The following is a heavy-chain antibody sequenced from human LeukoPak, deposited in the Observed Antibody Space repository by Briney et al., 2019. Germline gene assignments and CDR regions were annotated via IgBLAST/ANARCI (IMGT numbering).Heavy chain of an antibody. V-gene: IGHV1-18*01. Sequence: ASVKVSCNASGYTFTSYGISCVRQTHGQGLEWMVWISAYNGNTNHAQKLQGRVTITTDTSTSTAYMELRSLRSDDTAVYYCASSMVRGIFAFYIWGQGTMVTVSS. CDR3: ASSMVRGIFAFYI. CDR1: GYTFTSYG. D-gene: IGHD3-10*01. J-gene: IGHJ3*02. CDR2: ISAYNGNT.